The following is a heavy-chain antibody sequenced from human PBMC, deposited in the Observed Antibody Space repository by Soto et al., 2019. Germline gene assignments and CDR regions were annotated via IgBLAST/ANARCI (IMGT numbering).Heavy chain of an antibody. D-gene: IGHD6-13*01. J-gene: IGHJ4*02. CDR1: GFTFSNYA. CDR3: AQDQGSSWYEIDY. V-gene: IGHV3-23*01. Sequence: EVQLLESGGGLVQPGGSLRLSCAASGFTFSNYAVTWVRQAPGTGLEWVSTISGSGGSTYYADSVKGRFTISRDNSKNTLYLQMNSLRAEDTAVYYCAQDQGSSWYEIDYWGQGTLVTVSS. CDR2: ISGSGGST.